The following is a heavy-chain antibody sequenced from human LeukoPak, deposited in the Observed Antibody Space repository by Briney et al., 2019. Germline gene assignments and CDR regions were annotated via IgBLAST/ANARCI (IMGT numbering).Heavy chain of an antibody. CDR2: IYYSGST. Sequence: SETLSLTCTVSGGSISSGGYYWSWIRQHPGKGLEWIGYIYYSGSTYYNPSLKSRVTISVDTSKNQFSLKLSSVTAADTAVYYCARDLRGTYYYDSSGPNYYYYGMDVWGQGTTVTVSS. V-gene: IGHV4-31*03. J-gene: IGHJ6*02. CDR3: ARDLRGTYYYDSSGPNYYYYGMDV. CDR1: GGSISSGGYY. D-gene: IGHD3-22*01.